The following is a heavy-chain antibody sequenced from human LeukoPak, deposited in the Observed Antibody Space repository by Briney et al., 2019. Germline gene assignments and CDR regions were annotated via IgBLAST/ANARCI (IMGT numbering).Heavy chain of an antibody. Sequence: GGSLRLSCAASGFIFSSYSMSWVRQAPGKGLEWVSVITGSGGNTYYADSVKGRFTISKDNSKNTLYLQMNSLRAEDTAVYYCAKSGYGDYVNFDYWGQGTLVTVSS. CDR3: AKSGYGDYVNFDY. CDR1: GFIFSSYS. D-gene: IGHD4-17*01. J-gene: IGHJ4*02. CDR2: ITGSGGNT. V-gene: IGHV3-23*01.